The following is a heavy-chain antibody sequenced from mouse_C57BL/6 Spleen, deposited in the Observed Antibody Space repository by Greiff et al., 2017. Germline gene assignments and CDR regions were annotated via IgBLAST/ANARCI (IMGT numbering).Heavy chain of an antibody. J-gene: IGHJ1*03. V-gene: IGHV1-18*01. CDR1: GYTFTDYN. CDR3: ATGTWYFDV. CDR2: INPNNGGT. D-gene: IGHD4-1*01. Sequence: VQLKESGPELVKPGASVKIPCKASGYTFTDYNMDWVKQSHGKSLEWIGDINPNNGGTIYNQKFKGKATLTVDKSSSTAYMELRSLTSEDTAVYYCATGTWYFDVWGTGTTVTVSS.